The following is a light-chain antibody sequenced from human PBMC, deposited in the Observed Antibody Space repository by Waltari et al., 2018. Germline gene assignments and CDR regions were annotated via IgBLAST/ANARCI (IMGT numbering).Light chain of an antibody. CDR3: MQGTHWPQT. J-gene: IGKJ1*01. V-gene: IGKV2-30*02. CDR2: KVS. Sequence: VVLTQSPLSLPVTLGPPASISCRSSQSLVHSDGNTYLNWFQQRPGHSPRRLIYKVSNRDSGVPDRFSGSGSGTDFTLKISRVEAEDVGVYYCMQGTHWPQTFGQGTKVEIK. CDR1: QSLVHSDGNTY.